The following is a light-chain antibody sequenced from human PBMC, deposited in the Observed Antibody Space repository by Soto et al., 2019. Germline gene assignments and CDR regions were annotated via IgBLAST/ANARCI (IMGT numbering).Light chain of an antibody. Sequence: AIRMTQSPSSFSASTGDRVTITCRATQGVGNYLAWYQQKPGKAPNLLIYAASTLHSGVPSRFSGSGSGTDFTLTISNLQYEDFATYYCQQYTSYPLTFGPGTRVDL. CDR2: AAS. CDR1: QGVGNY. V-gene: IGKV1-8*01. CDR3: QQYTSYPLT. J-gene: IGKJ3*01.